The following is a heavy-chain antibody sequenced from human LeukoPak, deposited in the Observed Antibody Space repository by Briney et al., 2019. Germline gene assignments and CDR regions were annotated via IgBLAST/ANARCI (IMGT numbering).Heavy chain of an antibody. J-gene: IGHJ6*02. CDR3: ATQSPYDILTGSSMDV. CDR1: GFTFDDYA. CDR2: ISWNSGSI. Sequence: ALRLSCAASGFTFDDYAMHWVRQAPGKGLEWVSGISWNSGSIGYADSVKGRFTISRDNAKNSLYLQMNSLRAEDTALYYCATQSPYDILTGSSMDVWGQGTTVTVSS. V-gene: IGHV3-9*01. D-gene: IGHD3-9*01.